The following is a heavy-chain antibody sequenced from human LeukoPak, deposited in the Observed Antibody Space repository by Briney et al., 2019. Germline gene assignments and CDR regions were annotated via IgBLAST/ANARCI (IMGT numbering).Heavy chain of an antibody. CDR1: GYTLTELS. Sequence: ASVKVSCKVSGYTLTELSMHWVRQAPGKGLEWMGGFDPEDGETIYAQKFQGRVTMTEVTSTDTAYMELSSLRSEDTAVYYCATRALFSTTTLDYWGQGTLVTVSS. D-gene: IGHD1-7*01. CDR2: FDPEDGET. J-gene: IGHJ4*02. CDR3: ATRALFSTTTLDY. V-gene: IGHV1-24*01.